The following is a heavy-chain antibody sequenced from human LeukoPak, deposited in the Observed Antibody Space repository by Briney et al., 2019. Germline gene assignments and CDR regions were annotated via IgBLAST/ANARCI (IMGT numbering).Heavy chain of an antibody. V-gene: IGHV4-34*01. CDR1: GGSFSGYY. CDR2: INHSGST. Sequence: PSETLSLTCAVYGGSFSGYYWSWIRQPPGKGLEWTGEINHSGSTNYNPSLKSRVTISVDTSKSQFSLKLSSVTAADTAVYYCARSGRRAAAGTAYWGQGTLVTVSS. J-gene: IGHJ1*01. D-gene: IGHD6-13*01. CDR3: ARSGRRAAAGTAY.